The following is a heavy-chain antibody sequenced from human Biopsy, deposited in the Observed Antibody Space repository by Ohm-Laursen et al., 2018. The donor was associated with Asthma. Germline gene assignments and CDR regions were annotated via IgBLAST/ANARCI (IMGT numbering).Heavy chain of an antibody. V-gene: IGHV3-30-3*01. CDR3: SRDTLGYYFDI. CDR1: GTHFGSYN. CDR2: ITFDGSTQ. D-gene: IGHD6-13*01. J-gene: IGHJ4*02. Sequence: SLRLSCAASGTHFGSYNMHWARQAPGKGLEWVAVITFDGSTQHYGDSVKGRFTISRDNSKNMLFLQMNSLRAEGTAVYYCSRDTLGYYFDIWGQGTQVTVSS.